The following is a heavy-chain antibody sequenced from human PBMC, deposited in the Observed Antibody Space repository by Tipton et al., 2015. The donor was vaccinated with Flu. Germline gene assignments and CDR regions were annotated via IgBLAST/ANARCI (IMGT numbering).Heavy chain of an antibody. Sequence: SLRLSCTASGFPFSSYSMNWVRQAPGKGLEWVASISRSSTYIYYADSVEGRFTISRDDARNSVYLQMNSLGADDTAVYYCVYWTGDYWGQGTLVTVSS. J-gene: IGHJ4*02. CDR1: GFPFSSYS. CDR2: ISRSSTYI. V-gene: IGHV3-21*01. CDR3: VYWTGDY. D-gene: IGHD1-1*01.